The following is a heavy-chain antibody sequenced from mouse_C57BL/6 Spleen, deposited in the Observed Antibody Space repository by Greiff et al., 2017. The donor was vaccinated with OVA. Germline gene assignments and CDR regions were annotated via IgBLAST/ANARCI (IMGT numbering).Heavy chain of an antibody. J-gene: IGHJ4*01. V-gene: IGHV2-6-1*01. Sequence: VQRVESGPGLVAPSQSLSITCTVSGFSLTSYGVHWVRQPPGKGLEWLVVIWSDGSTTYNSALKSRLSISKDNSKSQVFLKMNSLQTDDTAMYYCARHGYYDYEDYAMDYWGQGTSVTVSS. CDR1: GFSLTSYG. D-gene: IGHD2-4*01. CDR3: ARHGYYDYEDYAMDY. CDR2: IWSDGST.